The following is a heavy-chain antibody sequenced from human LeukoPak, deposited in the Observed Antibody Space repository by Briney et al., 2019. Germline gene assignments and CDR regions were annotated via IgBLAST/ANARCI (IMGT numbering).Heavy chain of an antibody. Sequence: SETLSVTCTVSGGSVSSSDYYWGWIRQPPGKGLEWIGSAYYSGTTYYNPSLKSRVTISVDTSKNQFSLNLSSVTAADTAVYYCARHRASSRGGSGYSQGRFDSWGQGILVTVSS. J-gene: IGHJ4*02. D-gene: IGHD3-22*01. CDR2: AYYSGTT. V-gene: IGHV4-39*01. CDR3: ARHRASSRGGSGYSQGRFDS. CDR1: GGSVSSSDYY.